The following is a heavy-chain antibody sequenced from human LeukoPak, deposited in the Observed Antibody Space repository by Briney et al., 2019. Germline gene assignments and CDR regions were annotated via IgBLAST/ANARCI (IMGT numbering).Heavy chain of an antibody. CDR2: IYYSGST. Sequence: SETLSLTCTVSGGSISSTSYFWGWIRRPPGKGLEWIGSIYYSGSTYYNPSLKSRVTISVDTSKNQFSLKLSSVTAADTAVYYCARLAIYSSGEDYWGQGTLVTVSS. J-gene: IGHJ4*02. V-gene: IGHV4-39*01. CDR3: ARLAIYSSGEDY. D-gene: IGHD6-19*01. CDR1: GGSISSTSYF.